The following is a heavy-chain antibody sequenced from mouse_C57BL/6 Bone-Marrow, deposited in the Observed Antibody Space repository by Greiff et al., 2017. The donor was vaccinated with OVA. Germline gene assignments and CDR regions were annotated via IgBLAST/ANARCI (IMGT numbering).Heavy chain of an antibody. CDR3: AREGFYDGYLYYYAMDY. D-gene: IGHD2-3*01. Sequence: VQLQQSGPELVKPGASVKMSCKASGYTFTDYNMHWVKQSHGKSLEWIGYINPNNGGTSYNQKFKGKATLTVNKSSSTAYMELRSLTSEDSAVYYCAREGFYDGYLYYYAMDYWGQGTSVTVSS. J-gene: IGHJ4*01. CDR2: INPNNGGT. V-gene: IGHV1-22*01. CDR1: GYTFTDYN.